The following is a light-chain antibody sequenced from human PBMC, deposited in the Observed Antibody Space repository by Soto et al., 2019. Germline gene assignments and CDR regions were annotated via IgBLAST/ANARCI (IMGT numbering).Light chain of an antibody. V-gene: IGKV3D-20*02. J-gene: IGKJ4*01. CDR1: QSVSRSY. Sequence: EIVLTQSPGTLSLSPGDRATLSCRASQSVSRSYLGWYQQKPGQAPRLLMYGASSRATGIPDRFSGSGSGTDFTLTISRLEPEDFALYYCQQRRDWPLTFGGGTKVDIK. CDR2: GAS. CDR3: QQRRDWPLT.